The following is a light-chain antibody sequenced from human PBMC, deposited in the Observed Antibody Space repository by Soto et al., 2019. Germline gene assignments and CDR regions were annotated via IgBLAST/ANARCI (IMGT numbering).Light chain of an antibody. J-gene: IGLJ1*01. CDR1: SSDVGSYNL. CDR2: EGS. Sequence: QSVLTKPASVSGSPGQSITISCTGTSSDVGSYNLVSWYQQHPGKAPKLMIYEGSKRPSGVSNRFSGSKSGNTASLTISGLQAEDEADYYCCSYAGSSTFAYVFGTGTKLTVL. V-gene: IGLV2-23*03. CDR3: CSYAGSSTFAYV.